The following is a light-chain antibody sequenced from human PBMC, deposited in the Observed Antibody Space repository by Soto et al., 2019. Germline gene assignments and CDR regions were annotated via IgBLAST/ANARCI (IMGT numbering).Light chain of an antibody. CDR2: DVS. J-gene: IGKJ1*01. Sequence: DIQMTQSPSTLSAFVGDRVTITCRASQSISLWLAWYQQKPGKAPRLLIYDVSTLESGFPSRFSGSVSGTEFSLTIKILEPDDFATYYCQQYNSYSWTFGQETKVEIK. CDR1: QSISLW. V-gene: IGKV1-5*01. CDR3: QQYNSYSWT.